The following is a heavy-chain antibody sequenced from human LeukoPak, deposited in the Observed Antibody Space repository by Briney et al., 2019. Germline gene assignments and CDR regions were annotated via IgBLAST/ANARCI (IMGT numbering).Heavy chain of an antibody. CDR3: ARSSGSRYYIDY. D-gene: IGHD1-26*01. CDR2: IHYTGST. CDR1: SGXISTYY. J-gene: IGHJ4*02. V-gene: IGHV4-59*01. Sequence: PSETLSLTCTVSSGXISTYYWSWIRQPPGKRLKWIGFIHYTGSTNYNPSLKSRVTISVDTSKNQFSLKLNSVTAADTAVYFCARSSGSRYYIDYWGQGTLVTVSS.